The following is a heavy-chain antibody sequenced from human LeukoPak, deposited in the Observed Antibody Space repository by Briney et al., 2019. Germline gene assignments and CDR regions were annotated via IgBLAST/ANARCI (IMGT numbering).Heavy chain of an antibody. CDR1: GGSFSGYY. CDR3: ARRPADFWSGYYGNWFDP. J-gene: IGHJ5*02. V-gene: IGHV4-34*01. CDR2: INHSGST. D-gene: IGHD3-3*01. Sequence: SETLSLTCAVYGGSFSGYYWSWIRQPPGKGLEWIGEINHSGSTNYNPSLKSRVTISVDTSKNQFSLKLSSVTAADTAVYYCARRPADFWSGYYGNWFDPWGQGTLVTASP.